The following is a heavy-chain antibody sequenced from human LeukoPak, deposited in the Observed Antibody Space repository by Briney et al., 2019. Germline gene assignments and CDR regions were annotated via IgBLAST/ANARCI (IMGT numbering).Heavy chain of an antibody. CDR2: IRSSGST. Sequence: SESLSLTCTVSGDSLNNYYWSWIRQPAGKGLEWIGRIRSSGSTNYTPSLRSRVTMSLDTSKNQYSLRLSSVTAADTAVYYCARFQWGDFFDYWGQGTLVTVSS. CDR3: ARFQWGDFFDY. CDR1: GDSLNNYY. J-gene: IGHJ4*02. V-gene: IGHV4-4*07. D-gene: IGHD1-26*01.